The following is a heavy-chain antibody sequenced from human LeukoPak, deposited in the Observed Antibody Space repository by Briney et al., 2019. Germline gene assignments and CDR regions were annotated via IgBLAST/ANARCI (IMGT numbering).Heavy chain of an antibody. CDR2: IYHSGST. CDR3: ASRPSIAAAVPRWFDP. J-gene: IGHJ5*01. CDR1: GGSISSYY. Sequence: SETLSLTCTVSGGSISSYYWSWIRQPPGKGLEWIGSIYHSGSTYYNPSLKSRVTISVDTSKNQFSLKLSSVTAADTAVYYCASRPSIAAAVPRWFDPWGQGTLVTVSS. D-gene: IGHD6-13*01. V-gene: IGHV4-59*08.